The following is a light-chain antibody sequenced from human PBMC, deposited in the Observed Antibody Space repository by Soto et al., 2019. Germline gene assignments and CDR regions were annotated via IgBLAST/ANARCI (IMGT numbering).Light chain of an antibody. CDR2: GTS. J-gene: IGKJ1*01. CDR1: QRVSSSY. V-gene: IGKV3-20*01. CDR3: QQYGISPST. Sequence: EIVLTQSPGTLSLSPGETATLSCRASQRVSSSYVAWYQQKPGQAPRLLLYGTSTRATGIPDRFSGSGSGTDFTLIISRLEPEDFAVYSCQQYGISPSTFGQGTKVEIK.